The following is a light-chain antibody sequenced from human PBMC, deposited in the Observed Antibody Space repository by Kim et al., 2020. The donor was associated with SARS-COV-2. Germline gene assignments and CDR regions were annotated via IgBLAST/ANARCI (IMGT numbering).Light chain of an antibody. CDR2: GAS. V-gene: IGKV1-39*01. Sequence: SASVGDIVTITCRASQSIRTYLNWYQQKPGKAPKLLISGASSLQSGVPSRFSGSGSGTDFTLTISSLQPGDFATYYCQQSYGPPPTFGQGTKLEI. CDR3: QQSYGPPPT. CDR1: QSIRTY. J-gene: IGKJ2*01.